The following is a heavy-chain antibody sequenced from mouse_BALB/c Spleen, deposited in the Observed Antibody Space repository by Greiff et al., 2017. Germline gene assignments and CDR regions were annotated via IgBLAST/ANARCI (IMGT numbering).Heavy chain of an antibody. CDR2: ISSGGGST. CDR1: GFAFSSYD. J-gene: IGHJ3*01. Sequence: EVKLVESGGGLVKPGGSLKLSCAASGFAFSSYDMSWVRQTPEKRLEWVAYISSGGGSTYYPDTVKGRFTISRDNAKNTLYLQMSSLKSEDTAMYYCARHGGYYGNFAWFAYWGQGTLVTVSA. D-gene: IGHD2-1*01. CDR3: ARHGGYYGNFAWFAY. V-gene: IGHV5-12-1*01.